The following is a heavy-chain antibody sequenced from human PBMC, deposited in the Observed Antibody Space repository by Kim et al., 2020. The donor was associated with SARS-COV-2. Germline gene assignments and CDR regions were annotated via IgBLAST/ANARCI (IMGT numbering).Heavy chain of an antibody. CDR2: IYTSGST. D-gene: IGHD3-10*01. J-gene: IGHJ2*01. CDR1: GGSISSGSYY. V-gene: IGHV4-61*02. CDR3: ARGEGTMVRGVINWYFDL. Sequence: SETLSLTCTVSGGSISSGSYYWSWIRQPAGKGLEWIGRIYTSGSTNYNPSLKSRVTISVDTSKNQFSLKLSSVTAADTAVYYCARGEGTMVRGVINWYFDLWGRGTLVTVSS.